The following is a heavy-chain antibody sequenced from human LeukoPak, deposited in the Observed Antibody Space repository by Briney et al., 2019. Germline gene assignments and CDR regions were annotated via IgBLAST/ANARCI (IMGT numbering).Heavy chain of an antibody. CDR1: GISFNNYW. V-gene: IGHV3-74*01. CDR3: ATGLGHYYDY. J-gene: IGHJ4*02. Sequence: GGSLRLSCAASGISFNNYWMHWVRQAPGKGLVWVSRVNSDGSSTVYADSVKGRFTISRDNATTTVYLQMSSLRLDDTATYYCATGLGHYYDYWGQGSLVTVSS. D-gene: IGHD3-22*01. CDR2: VNSDGSST.